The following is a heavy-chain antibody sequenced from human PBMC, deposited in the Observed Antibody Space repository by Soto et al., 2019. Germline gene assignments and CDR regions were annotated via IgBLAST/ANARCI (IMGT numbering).Heavy chain of an antibody. V-gene: IGHV3-33*01. Sequence: GGSLRLSCAASGFTFSSYGMHWVRQAPGKGLEWVAVIWYDGSNKYYVDSVKGRFTISRDNSKNTLYLQMNSLRAEDTAVYYCARDHGYYDSSGYPPGYWGQGTLVTVS. CDR2: IWYDGSNK. CDR3: ARDHGYYDSSGYPPGY. CDR1: GFTFSSYG. D-gene: IGHD3-22*01. J-gene: IGHJ4*02.